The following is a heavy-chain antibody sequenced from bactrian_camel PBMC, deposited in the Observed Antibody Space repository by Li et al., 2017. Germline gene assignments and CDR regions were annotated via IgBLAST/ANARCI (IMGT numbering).Heavy chain of an antibody. Sequence: VQLVESGGGLVQAGGSMRLSCATSGFKQNTAFMRWVRQAPGKGLEWVATINYAGDSAYYADSVKGRFIISRDDATNTLILQLNSLKTEDTAKYYCFAWRETGDGPYNFGGQGTQVTVS. CDR2: INYAGDSA. CDR3: FAWRETGDGPYNF. D-gene: IGHD7*01. J-gene: IGHJ4*01. CDR1: GFKQNTAF. V-gene: IGHV3S40*01.